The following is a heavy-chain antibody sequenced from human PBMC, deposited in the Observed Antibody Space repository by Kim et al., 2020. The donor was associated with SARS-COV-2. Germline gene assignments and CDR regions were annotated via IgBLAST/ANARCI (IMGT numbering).Heavy chain of an antibody. J-gene: IGHJ4*02. CDR3: ARDAAGSWNPFDY. V-gene: IGHV1-18*01. D-gene: IGHD6-13*01. Sequence: AQKLQGRVTMTTDTSTSTAYMELRSLRSDDTAVYYCARDAAGSWNPFDYWGQGTLVTVSS.